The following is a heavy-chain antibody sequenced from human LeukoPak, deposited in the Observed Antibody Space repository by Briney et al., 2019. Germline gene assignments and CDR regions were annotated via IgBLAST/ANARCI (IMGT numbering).Heavy chain of an antibody. V-gene: IGHV4-34*01. CDR2: IHYTGAT. CDR1: GGSITGYY. D-gene: IGHD3-9*01. Sequence: SETLSLTCAVYGGSITGYYWSWIRQPPGKGLEWVGEIHYTGATSYNPSLKSRAAISIDTSKNQVSLKLSSVTAADTAVYYCARGNILSGYCFDFWGQGALVTVSS. J-gene: IGHJ4*02. CDR3: ARGNILSGYCFDF.